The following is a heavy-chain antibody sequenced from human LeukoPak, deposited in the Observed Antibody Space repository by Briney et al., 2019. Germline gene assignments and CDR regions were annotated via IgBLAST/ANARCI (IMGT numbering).Heavy chain of an antibody. Sequence: KPSEPLSLTCTVSGGSTSNYYWTWIRQPAGKGPEWIGRIFSSGSTNYNPSLKSRVTMSVDTSKNQFSLKLSSVTAADTAVYYCARDRWDLIAIDYWGQGTLVTVSS. CDR2: IFSSGST. V-gene: IGHV4-4*07. CDR1: GGSTSNYY. D-gene: IGHD1-26*01. CDR3: ARDRWDLIAIDY. J-gene: IGHJ4*02.